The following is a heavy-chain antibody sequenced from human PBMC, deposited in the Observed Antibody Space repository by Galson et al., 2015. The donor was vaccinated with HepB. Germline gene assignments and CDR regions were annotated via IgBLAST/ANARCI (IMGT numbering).Heavy chain of an antibody. CDR2: IYSGGST. CDR1: GFTVSSNY. D-gene: IGHD6-13*01. J-gene: IGHJ2*01. CDR3: ARDGYSSSWYVRYFDP. V-gene: IGHV3-66*01. Sequence: SLRLSCAASGFTVSSNYMSWVRQAPGKGLEWVSVIYSGGSTYYADSVKGRFTISRDNSKSTLYLQMNSLRAEDTAVYYCARDGYSSSWYVRYFDPWGRGTLVTVSS.